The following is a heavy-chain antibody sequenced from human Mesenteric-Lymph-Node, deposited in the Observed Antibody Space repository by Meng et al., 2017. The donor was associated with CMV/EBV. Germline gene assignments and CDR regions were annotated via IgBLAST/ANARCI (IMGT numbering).Heavy chain of an antibody. D-gene: IGHD2-2*01. V-gene: IGHV1-18*01. Sequence: SCLASGYPFTSYGIRWVRQAPGQGLEWMGWISAYNGNTNYAQKLQGRVTMTTDTSTSTAYMELRSLRSDDTAVYYCARARPAAGGWFDPWGQGTLVTVS. CDR3: ARARPAAGGWFDP. CDR2: ISAYNGNT. J-gene: IGHJ5*02. CDR1: GYPFTSYG.